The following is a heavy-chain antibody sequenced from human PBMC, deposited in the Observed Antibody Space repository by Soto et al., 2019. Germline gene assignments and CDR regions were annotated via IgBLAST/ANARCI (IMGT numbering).Heavy chain of an antibody. Sequence: PGGSLRLCCAACVFPFSSYAMRWVRPDPGKGLEWVSAISGSGGSTYYADSVKGRFTISRGNSNNTLYLQVNSLRAEDTVVYYCAKDTAYFDWLLYDYCGQGTLVTVSS. CDR2: ISGSGGST. CDR3: AKDTAYFDWLLYDY. J-gene: IGHJ4*02. CDR1: VFPFSSYA. V-gene: IGHV3-23*01. D-gene: IGHD3-9*01.